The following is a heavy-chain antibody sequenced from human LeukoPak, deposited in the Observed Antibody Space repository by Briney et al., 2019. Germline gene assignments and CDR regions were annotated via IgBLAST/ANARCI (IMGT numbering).Heavy chain of an antibody. CDR3: ARGRYCSGGSCYHDWFDP. J-gene: IGHJ5*02. Sequence: ASVTVSCKASGYTFTSYGISWVRQAPAQGLEWLGSIRAYNGNTNYAQKLQGRVTMTTDTSTSTAYMELRSLRSDDTAVYYCARGRYCSGGSCYHDWFDPWGQGTLVTVSS. V-gene: IGHV1-18*01. D-gene: IGHD2-15*01. CDR2: IRAYNGNT. CDR1: GYTFTSYG.